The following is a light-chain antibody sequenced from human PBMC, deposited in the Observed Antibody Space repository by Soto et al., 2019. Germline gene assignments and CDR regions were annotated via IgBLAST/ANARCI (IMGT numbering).Light chain of an antibody. Sequence: EIVLTQSPGTLSLSPGERATLSCRASQSVSSSYLAWYQQKPGQAPRLLIYGASGRATGIPDRFSGSGSGTDFNLTISSMEPEDFAVYYCPHYGSSPALTFGRATTVDIK. V-gene: IGKV3-20*01. CDR1: QSVSSSY. CDR3: PHYGSSPALT. J-gene: IGKJ4*01. CDR2: GAS.